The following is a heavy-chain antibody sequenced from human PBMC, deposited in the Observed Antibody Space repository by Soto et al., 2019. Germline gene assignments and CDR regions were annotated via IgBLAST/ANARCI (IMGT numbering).Heavy chain of an antibody. D-gene: IGHD6-13*01. J-gene: IGHJ6*04. CDR3: ASRYSSSWYDSYCYVTDV. Sequence: KGLEWIGEINHSGSTNYNPALKSRVTISVDTSKNQFSLKLSSVTAADTAVYYCASRYSSSWYDSYCYVTDVWGNGTTVTVSS. V-gene: IGHV4-34*01. CDR2: INHSGST.